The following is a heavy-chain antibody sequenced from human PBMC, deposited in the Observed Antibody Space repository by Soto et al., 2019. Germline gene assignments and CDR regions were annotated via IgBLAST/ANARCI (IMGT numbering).Heavy chain of an antibody. V-gene: IGHV1-8*01. Sequence: XPVKVSCKASGYSFTSYDINWVRQATGQGLEWMGWMNPNSGNTGYAQKFQCRVTMTRNTSISTAYMELSSLRSEDTAVYYCARARGCSSTSCYPHYWGQGTLVTVPS. CDR3: ARARGCSSTSCYPHY. D-gene: IGHD2-2*01. CDR1: GYSFTSYD. CDR2: MNPNSGNT. J-gene: IGHJ4*02.